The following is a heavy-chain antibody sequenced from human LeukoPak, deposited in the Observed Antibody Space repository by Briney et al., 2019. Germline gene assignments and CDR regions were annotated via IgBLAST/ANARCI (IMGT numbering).Heavy chain of an antibody. J-gene: IGHJ4*02. CDR2: ISGSGGST. Sequence: PGGSLRLSCAASGFTFSSYAMSWVRQAPGKGLEWVSAISGSGGSTYYADSVKGRFTISRDNSKNTLYLQMNSLRAEDTAVYYGEKGGTYYYDSGVYYYWGRGPVVTVP. V-gene: IGHV3-23*01. D-gene: IGHD3-22*01. CDR3: EKGGTYYYDSGVYYY. CDR1: GFTFSSYA.